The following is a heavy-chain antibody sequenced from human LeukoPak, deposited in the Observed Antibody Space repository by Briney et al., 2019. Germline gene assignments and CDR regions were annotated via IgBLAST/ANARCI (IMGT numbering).Heavy chain of an antibody. D-gene: IGHD2/OR15-2a*01. J-gene: IGHJ4*02. V-gene: IGHV4-39*01. CDR1: GGSISSSSYY. CDR3: ARLTLSGVSADY. Sequence: SDTLSLTCTVSGGSISSSSYYWGWIRQPPGKGLEWIGSIYYSGSTYYNPSLKSRVTISVDTSKNQFSLKLSSVTAADTAVYYCARLTLSGVSADYWGQGTLVTVSS. CDR2: IYYSGST.